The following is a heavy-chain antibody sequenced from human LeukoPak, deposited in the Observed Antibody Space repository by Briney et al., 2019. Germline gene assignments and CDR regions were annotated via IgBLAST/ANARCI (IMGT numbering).Heavy chain of an antibody. Sequence: GGSLRLSCAASGFTFSSYWLSWVRQAPGTGLEWVANIKQDGSEKYYVDSVKGRFTISRDNAKNSLYLQMNSLRAEDTAVYYCVRQYYYDNSGSTHRDWGQGTLVTVSS. V-gene: IGHV3-7*01. J-gene: IGHJ4*02. D-gene: IGHD3-22*01. CDR3: VRQYYYDNSGSTHRD. CDR1: GFTFSSYW. CDR2: IKQDGSEK.